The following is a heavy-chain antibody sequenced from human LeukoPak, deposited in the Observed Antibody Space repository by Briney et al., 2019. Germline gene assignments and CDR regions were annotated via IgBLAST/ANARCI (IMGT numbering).Heavy chain of an antibody. V-gene: IGHV1-18*01. CDR2: ISAYNGNT. CDR1: GYTFTSYG. D-gene: IGHD3-22*01. Sequence: ASVKVSCKASGYTFTSYGISWVRQAPGQGLEWMGWISAYNGNTNYAQKLQGRVTMTTDTSTSTAYMELRSLRSDDTAVYYCARGTYYYDSSGYYYLGLFDYWGQRTLVTVSS. J-gene: IGHJ4*02. CDR3: ARGTYYYDSSGYYYLGLFDY.